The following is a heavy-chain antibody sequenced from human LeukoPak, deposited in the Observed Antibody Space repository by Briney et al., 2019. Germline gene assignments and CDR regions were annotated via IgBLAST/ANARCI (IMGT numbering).Heavy chain of an antibody. CDR1: GFTFSSYA. CDR3: ARAAVQLLLTASDY. V-gene: IGHV3-30*04. Sequence: GRSLRLSCAASGFTFSSYAMHWVRQAPGKGLESVAVISYDGSNKYYADSVKGRFTISRDNSKNTLYLQMNSLRAEDTAVYYCARAAVQLLLTASDYWGQGTLVTVSS. D-gene: IGHD2-15*01. J-gene: IGHJ4*02. CDR2: ISYDGSNK.